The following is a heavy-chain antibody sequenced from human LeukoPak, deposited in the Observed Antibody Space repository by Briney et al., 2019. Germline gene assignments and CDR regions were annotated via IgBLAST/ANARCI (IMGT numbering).Heavy chain of an antibody. J-gene: IGHJ4*02. Sequence: GGALRLSCAASGFTFSGYAMHWGRQAPGKGLEWVAVVSYDGTTKYYADSVKGRFTIYRDNSKNTLYLQVNSLRPEDTAVYYCARDHSTPSWHFFDCWGQGALVTVST. CDR2: VSYDGTTK. CDR1: GFTFSGYA. V-gene: IGHV3-30-3*01. CDR3: ARDHSTPSWHFFDC. D-gene: IGHD2-2*01.